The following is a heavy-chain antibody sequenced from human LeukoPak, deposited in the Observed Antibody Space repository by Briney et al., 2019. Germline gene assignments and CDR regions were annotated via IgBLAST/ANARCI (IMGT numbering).Heavy chain of an antibody. CDR3: AGWVGDSAFDI. Sequence: SSETLSLTCTVSGGSISSYDWSWIRQPPGKGLEWIGYISYTGSANYNPSLKSRVTISVDTSKNKFSLKLSSVTAADTAVYYCAGWVGDSAFDIWGPGTMVTVSS. CDR1: GGSISSYD. CDR2: ISYTGSA. V-gene: IGHV4-59*08. D-gene: IGHD1-26*01. J-gene: IGHJ3*02.